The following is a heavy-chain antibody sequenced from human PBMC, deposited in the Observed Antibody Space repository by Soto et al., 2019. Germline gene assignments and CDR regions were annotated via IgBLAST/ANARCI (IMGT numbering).Heavy chain of an antibody. CDR3: ARDGPYITMVRGAHDAFDI. D-gene: IGHD3-10*01. V-gene: IGHV4-4*02. Sequence: ASETLCLSGAVAGGSIISSNCWSRIRKPPGKGLEWIGEIYHSGSTNYNPSLKSRVTISVDKSKNQFSLKLSSVTAADTAVYYCARDGPYITMVRGAHDAFDIWGQGTMVTVSS. CDR2: IYHSGST. J-gene: IGHJ3*02. CDR1: GGSIISSNC.